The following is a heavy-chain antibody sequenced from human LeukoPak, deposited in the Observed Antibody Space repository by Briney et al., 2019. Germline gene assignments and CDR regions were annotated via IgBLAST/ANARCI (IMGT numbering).Heavy chain of an antibody. Sequence: GGSLRLSCAASEFTFSNYAMSWVRQAPGKGLEWVSGITSSGGSTYYADSVKGRFTISRDNSKNTLYLQMDSLRAEDTAVYYCAKATSIYYFYYGMDVWGQGTTVTVSS. J-gene: IGHJ6*02. CDR2: ITSSGGST. CDR1: EFTFSNYA. V-gene: IGHV3-23*01. CDR3: AKATSIYYFYYGMDV.